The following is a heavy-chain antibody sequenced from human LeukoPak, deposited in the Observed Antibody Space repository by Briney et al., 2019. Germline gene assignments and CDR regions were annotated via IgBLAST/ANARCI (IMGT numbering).Heavy chain of an antibody. J-gene: IGHJ5*02. Sequence: PSETLSLTCAVYGGSFSGYYWSWIRQPPGKGLEWIGEINHSGSTNYNPSLKSRVTISVDTSKNQFSLKLSSVTAADTAVYYCARGAKSSYCSGGSCYNWFDPWGQGTLVTVSS. V-gene: IGHV4-34*01. CDR2: INHSGST. CDR1: GGSFSGYY. CDR3: ARGAKSSYCSGGSCYNWFDP. D-gene: IGHD2-15*01.